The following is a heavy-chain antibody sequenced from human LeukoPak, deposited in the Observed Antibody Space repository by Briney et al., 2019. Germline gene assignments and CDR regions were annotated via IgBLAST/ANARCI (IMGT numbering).Heavy chain of an antibody. CDR1: GFTLSSNE. D-gene: IGHD6-19*01. V-gene: IGHV3-48*03. CDR2: ISSSGGTI. J-gene: IGHJ3*02. Sequence: GGSLRLSCAASGFTLSSNEMNWVRQAPGKGLEWLSYISSSGGTIHYVDSVKGRFTISRDNAKNSLFLQMNSLRAEDTAVYYCASGVHYSSGWIDIWGQGTTVTVSS. CDR3: ASGVHYSSGWIDI.